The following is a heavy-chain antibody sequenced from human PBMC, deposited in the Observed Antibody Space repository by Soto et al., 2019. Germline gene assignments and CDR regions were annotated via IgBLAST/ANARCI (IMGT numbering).Heavy chain of an antibody. V-gene: IGHV3-30*18. Sequence: LRLSCAASGFTFSSYGMHWVRQAPGKGLEWVAVISYDGSNKYYADSVKGRFTISRDNSKNTLYLQMNSLRAEDTAVYYCAKGTVVAARHFDYWGQGTLVTVSS. J-gene: IGHJ4*02. CDR2: ISYDGSNK. D-gene: IGHD6-6*01. CDR3: AKGTVVAARHFDY. CDR1: GFTFSSYG.